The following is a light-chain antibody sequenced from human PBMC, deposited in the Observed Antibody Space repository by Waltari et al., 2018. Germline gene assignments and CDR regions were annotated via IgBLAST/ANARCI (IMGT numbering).Light chain of an antibody. V-gene: IGLV3-19*01. CDR2: GKE. CDR3: HSRKGSDDQVV. CDR1: SLRTSY. J-gene: IGLJ3*02. Sequence: SSELTQGPDVSVALGQTVKITCQGDSLRTSYASWYQVKPGQAPVLVLFGKEKRPPVCPDRISGYSSGTTSSLTITGAQAEDEADYYCHSRKGSDDQVVFGGGTKLTVL.